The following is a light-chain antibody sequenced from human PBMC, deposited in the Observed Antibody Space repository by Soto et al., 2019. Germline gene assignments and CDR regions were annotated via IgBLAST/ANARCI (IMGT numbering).Light chain of an antibody. CDR1: SGHSSYA. CDR2: LNSDGSH. Sequence: QLVLTQSPSASASLGASVKLTCTLSSGHSSYAIAWHQQRPEKGPRYLMKLNSDGSHSQGDGIPDRFSGSSSGAERYLTIASLQSEDEADYYCQTWVTGIQVFGGGTKLTVL. J-gene: IGLJ2*01. V-gene: IGLV4-69*01. CDR3: QTWVTGIQV.